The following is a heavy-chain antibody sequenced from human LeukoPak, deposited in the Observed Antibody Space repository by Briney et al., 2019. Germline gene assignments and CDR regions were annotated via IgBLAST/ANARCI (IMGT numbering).Heavy chain of an antibody. J-gene: IGHJ5*01. CDR1: GFTFRTYW. D-gene: IGHD3-10*01. V-gene: IGHV3-7*03. Sequence: GGSLRLSCTASGFTFRTYWVTWVRQAPGKGLEWVDNINDNGKEKYYADFVKGRFSISRDNAKNSVYLQMNSLRVEDTAIYYCATSVPGFGELLDSWGHGALVTVSS. CDR2: INDNGKEK. CDR3: ATSVPGFGELLDS.